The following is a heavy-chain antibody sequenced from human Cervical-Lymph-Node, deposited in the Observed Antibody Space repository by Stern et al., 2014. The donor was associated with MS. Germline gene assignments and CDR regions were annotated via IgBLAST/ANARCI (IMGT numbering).Heavy chain of an antibody. Sequence: EVQLVESGGGLVMPGRSLRLSCKASGFNFCDHAMNWFRQAPGKGLEWVGGIRSDPYGGTTDYATFVKGRFIISRDDSKRMAYLQMNSLNTEDTAVYYCSRGRDPEWELHLPYFDFWGQGTLVTVSS. J-gene: IGHJ4*02. D-gene: IGHD4-23*01. V-gene: IGHV3-49*05. CDR1: GFNFCDHA. CDR2: IRSDPYGGTT. CDR3: SRGRDPEWELHLPYFDF.